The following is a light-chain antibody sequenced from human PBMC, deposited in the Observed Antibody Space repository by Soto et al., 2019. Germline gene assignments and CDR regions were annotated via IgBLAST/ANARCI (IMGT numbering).Light chain of an antibody. CDR1: SSNIGTNT. CDR3: VSWDVSLVV. V-gene: IGLV1-44*01. J-gene: IGLJ2*01. CDR2: NDN. Sequence: QSVLTQPPSASGTPGQRVTISCSGSSSNIGTNTVIWYQQLPGAAPKLLIYNDNQRPSGVPGRFGGYKSGTSASPAISGLKAEEEDDYYCVSWDVSLVVFGGGTKLTVL.